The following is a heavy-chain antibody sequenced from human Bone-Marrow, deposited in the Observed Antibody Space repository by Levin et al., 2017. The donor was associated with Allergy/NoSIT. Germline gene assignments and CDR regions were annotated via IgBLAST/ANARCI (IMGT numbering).Heavy chain of an antibody. Sequence: EASVKVSCKAAGYTFTGNGISWIRQAPGQGLEWMAWISCSTGNTNYAQKFQGRVTVTRDTSSTTVSMELRSLRHDDTAVYYCARDRPSSGSSDFFDHWGQGTLVSVSS. CDR2: ISCSTGNT. CDR3: ARDRPSSGSSDFFDH. D-gene: IGHD1-26*01. J-gene: IGHJ4*02. V-gene: IGHV1-18*01. CDR1: GYTFTGNG.